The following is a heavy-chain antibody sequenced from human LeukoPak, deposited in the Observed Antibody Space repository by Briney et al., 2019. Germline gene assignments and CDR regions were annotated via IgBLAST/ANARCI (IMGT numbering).Heavy chain of an antibody. D-gene: IGHD5-24*01. Sequence: GESLKISCKGSGYSFTSYWIGWVRQMPGKGLEWMGIIYPGDSDTRYSPSFQDQVTISADKSISTAYLQWSSLKASDTAMYYCARHPVEMATLGAFDIWGQGTMVTVSS. V-gene: IGHV5-51*01. CDR3: ARHPVEMATLGAFDI. CDR2: IYPGDSDT. J-gene: IGHJ3*02. CDR1: GYSFTSYW.